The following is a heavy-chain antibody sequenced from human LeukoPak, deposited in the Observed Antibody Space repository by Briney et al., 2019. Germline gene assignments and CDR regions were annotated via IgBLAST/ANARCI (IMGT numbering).Heavy chain of an antibody. Sequence: ASVKVSCKASGYTCTIYVNNWGRQAPGQGLEWMGWISGYNANTIYAQNLQGRVTMTTDTSTNTAYMELRSLRSDDTAVYYCARNLEPGNYSPFDYWGQGTLVTVSS. D-gene: IGHD1-26*01. CDR3: ARNLEPGNYSPFDY. CDR1: GYTCTIYV. J-gene: IGHJ4*02. CDR2: ISGYNANT. V-gene: IGHV1-18*01.